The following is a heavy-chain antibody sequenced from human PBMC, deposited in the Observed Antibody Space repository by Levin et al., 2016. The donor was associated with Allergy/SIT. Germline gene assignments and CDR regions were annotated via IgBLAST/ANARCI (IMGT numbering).Heavy chain of an antibody. CDR2: ISGSGGST. J-gene: IGHJ5*02. CDR3: ANLGARGLDP. Sequence: WIRQPPGKGLEWVSAISGSGGSTYYADSVKGRFTISRDNSKNTLYLQMNSLRAEDTAVYYCANLGARGLDPWGQGTLVTVSS. V-gene: IGHV3-23*01. D-gene: IGHD3-16*01.